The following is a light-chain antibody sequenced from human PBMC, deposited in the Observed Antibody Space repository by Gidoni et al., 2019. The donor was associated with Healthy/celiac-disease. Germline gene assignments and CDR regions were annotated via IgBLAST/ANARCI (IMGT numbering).Light chain of an antibody. V-gene: IGLV4-60*03. CDR1: SGHSSYI. CDR2: LEGSGSY. Sequence: QPVLTPPSSSSASLGSSAKHTCTLSSGHSSYIIAWHQQQPGKAPRYLMKLEGSGSYNKGSGVPDRGSGSSSGADRYLTSANRQAEDEDDYYCETWDSNTRVFGGGTKLTVL. CDR3: ETWDSNTRV. J-gene: IGLJ2*01.